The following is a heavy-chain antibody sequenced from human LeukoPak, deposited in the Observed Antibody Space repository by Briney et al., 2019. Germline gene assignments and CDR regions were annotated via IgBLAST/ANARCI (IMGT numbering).Heavy chain of an antibody. CDR1: GFTFSNAW. D-gene: IGHD3-10*01. V-gene: IGHV3-15*01. J-gene: IGHJ4*02. CDR2: IKSKTDGGTT. Sequence: GGSLRLSCAASGFTFSNAWMSWVRQAPGRGLEWVGRIKSKTDGGTTDYAAPVKGRFTISRDDSKNTLYLQMNSLKTEDTAVYYCTTTNLIWFGELSYFDYWGQGTLVTVSS. CDR3: TTTNLIWFGELSYFDY.